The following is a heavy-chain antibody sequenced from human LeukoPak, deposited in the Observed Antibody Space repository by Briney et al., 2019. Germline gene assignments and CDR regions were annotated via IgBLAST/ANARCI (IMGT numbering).Heavy chain of an antibody. J-gene: IGHJ4*02. D-gene: IGHD3-10*01. CDR3: ASAAGELLPVDY. Sequence: ASVKVSCKASGYTFTGYYMHWVRQAPGQGLEWMGWTNPNSGGTNYAQKFQGRVTMTTDTSTSTAYMELRSLRSDDTAVYYCASAAGELLPVDYWGQGTLVTVSS. CDR1: GYTFTGYY. V-gene: IGHV1-2*02. CDR2: TNPNSGGT.